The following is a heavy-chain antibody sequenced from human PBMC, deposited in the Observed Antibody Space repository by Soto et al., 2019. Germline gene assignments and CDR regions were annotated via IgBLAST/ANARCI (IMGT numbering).Heavy chain of an antibody. V-gene: IGHV1-69*02. D-gene: IGHD2-21*02. CDR3: ARGAGLAYCGGDCYS. Sequence: QVQLVQSGAEVKKPGSSVKVSCKASGGTFSSYTISWVRQAPGQGLEWMGRIIPILGIANYAQKFQGRVTXTAXXSXRPAYMELSRLRSEETAVYYCARGAGLAYCGGDCYSWGQGALVTVSS. CDR2: IIPILGIA. J-gene: IGHJ4*02. CDR1: GGTFSSYT.